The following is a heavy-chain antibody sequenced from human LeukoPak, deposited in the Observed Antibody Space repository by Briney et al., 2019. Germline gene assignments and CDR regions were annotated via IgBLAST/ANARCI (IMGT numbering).Heavy chain of an antibody. Sequence: GGSLTLSCAASGLTFNSYAMNWVRQAPGKGLEWVSTISGSGGSTYYADSVKGRFTISRDNSKNTLYLQMNSLRAEDTALYYCARDLRIVSGSYLHYWGQGTLVTVSS. CDR3: ARDLRIVSGSYLHY. D-gene: IGHD1-26*01. V-gene: IGHV3-23*01. J-gene: IGHJ4*02. CDR2: ISGSGGST. CDR1: GLTFNSYA.